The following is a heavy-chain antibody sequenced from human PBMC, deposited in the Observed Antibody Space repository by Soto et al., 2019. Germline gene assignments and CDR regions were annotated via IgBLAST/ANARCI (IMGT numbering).Heavy chain of an antibody. CDR3: AKDYSDWNYAPRY. CDR2: ISYDGSNK. Sequence: VQLVESGGGSAQPGGSLRLSCAASGFTFSSRWMHWVRQDPGKGLEWVAVISYDGSNKYYADSVKGRFTISRDNSKNTLYRQMNSLRAEDTAVYYCAKDYSDWNYAPRYWGQGTLVTVSS. V-gene: IGHV3-30*18. J-gene: IGHJ4*02. CDR1: GFTFSSRW. D-gene: IGHD1-7*01.